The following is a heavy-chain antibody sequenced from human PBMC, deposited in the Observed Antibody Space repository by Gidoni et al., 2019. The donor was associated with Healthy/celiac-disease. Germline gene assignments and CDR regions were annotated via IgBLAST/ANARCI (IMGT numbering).Heavy chain of an antibody. J-gene: IGHJ4*02. CDR1: GFTFSSYG. CDR3: AKNPYYDSSGRWAPLDY. V-gene: IGHV3-30*18. CDR2: ISYDGSNK. D-gene: IGHD3-22*01. Sequence: QVQLVESGGGVVQPGRSLRHSCAASGFTFSSYGMHWVRQAPGKGLEWVAVISYDGSNKYYADSVKGRFTISRDNSKNTLYLQMNSLRAEDTAVYYCAKNPYYDSSGRWAPLDYWGQGTLVTVSS.